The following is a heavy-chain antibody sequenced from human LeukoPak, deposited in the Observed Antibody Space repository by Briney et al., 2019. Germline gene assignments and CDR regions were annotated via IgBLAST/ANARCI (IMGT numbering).Heavy chain of an antibody. CDR1: GVSITSSDFY. D-gene: IGHD2-21*02. Sequence: SETLSLTCTVSGVSITSSDFYWGWIRQPLGKGLEWIATISYSGRTYYNPSLKARLTISVDTSKNQFSLKLLSVAAADTAVYYCARLKSYCGGDCYPDQFHNWGQGTLVTVSS. CDR2: ISYSGRT. V-gene: IGHV4-39*01. CDR3: ARLKSYCGGDCYPDQFHN. J-gene: IGHJ4*02.